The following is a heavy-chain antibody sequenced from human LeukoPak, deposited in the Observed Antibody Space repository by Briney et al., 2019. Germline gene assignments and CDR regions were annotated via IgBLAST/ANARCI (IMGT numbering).Heavy chain of an antibody. Sequence: SETLSLTCTVSGYSISSGYYWGWIRQPPGKGLEWIGSIYHSGSTYYNPSLKSRVTISVDTSKNQFSLKLSSVTAADTAVYYCARVGDYWGQGTLVTVSS. V-gene: IGHV4-38-2*02. CDR3: ARVGDY. CDR1: GYSISSGYY. J-gene: IGHJ4*02. CDR2: IYHSGST. D-gene: IGHD3-10*01.